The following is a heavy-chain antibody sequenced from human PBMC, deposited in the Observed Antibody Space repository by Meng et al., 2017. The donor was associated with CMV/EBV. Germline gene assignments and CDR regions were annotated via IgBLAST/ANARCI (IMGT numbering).Heavy chain of an antibody. J-gene: IGHJ4*02. CDR3: AKEVRIGAMVDY. V-gene: IGHV3-23*01. D-gene: IGHD5-18*01. CDR1: GFTFSSYG. CDR2: ISGSGGGT. Sequence: GESLKISCAASGFTFSSYGMSWVRQAPGKGLEWVSAISGSGGGTLYADSVKGRFTLSRDNSKNMLYLQMNSLRAEDTAVYYCAKEVRIGAMVDYWGQGTLVTVS.